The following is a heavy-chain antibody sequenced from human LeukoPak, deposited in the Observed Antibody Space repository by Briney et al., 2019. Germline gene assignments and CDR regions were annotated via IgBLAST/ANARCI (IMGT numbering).Heavy chain of an antibody. CDR1: GFTFSSYA. CDR2: ISYDGSKE. V-gene: IGHV3-30*04. J-gene: IGHJ4*02. CDR3: ARDKNRVTIFAVAVDY. Sequence: GRSLRLSCAASGFTFSSYAMHWVRQAPGKGLEWVAVISYDGSKEYYADSVKGRFTISRDNSKNTLYLQMNSLRAEDTAVYYCARDKNRVTIFAVAVDYWGQGTLVTVSS. D-gene: IGHD3-3*01.